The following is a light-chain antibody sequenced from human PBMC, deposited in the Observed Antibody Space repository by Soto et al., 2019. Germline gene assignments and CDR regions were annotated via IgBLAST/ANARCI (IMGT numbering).Light chain of an antibody. J-gene: IGKJ4*01. Sequence: DIQMTQSPSSLSASVGDRVIITCRASQSVSSHLNRYQQKPGKAPKLLIYAASSLQSGVPSRFSGSGSGTDFILTINSLQPEDFATYYCQECYRTPLTFGGGTKVEIK. CDR3: QECYRTPLT. CDR2: AAS. CDR1: QSVSSH. V-gene: IGKV1-39*01.